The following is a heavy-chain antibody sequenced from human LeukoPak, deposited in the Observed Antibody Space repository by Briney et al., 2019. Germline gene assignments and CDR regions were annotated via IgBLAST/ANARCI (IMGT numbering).Heavy chain of an antibody. V-gene: IGHV3-30*04. J-gene: IGHJ6*02. D-gene: IGHD1-26*01. CDR3: AKDRGSGSYSTDYYGMDV. Sequence: GGSLRLSCAASGFTFSSYAMHWVRQAPGKGLEWVAVISYDGSNKYYADSVKGRFTISRDNSKNTLYLQMNSLRAEDTAVYYCAKDRGSGSYSTDYYGMDVWGQGTTVTVSS. CDR2: ISYDGSNK. CDR1: GFTFSSYA.